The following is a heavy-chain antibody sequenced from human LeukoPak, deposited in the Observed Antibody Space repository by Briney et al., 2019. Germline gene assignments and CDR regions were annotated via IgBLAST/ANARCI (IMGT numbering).Heavy chain of an antibody. J-gene: IGHJ4*02. Sequence: ASVKASCKASGYTFTSYAMNWVRQAPGQGLEWMGWINPNSGGTNYAQKFQGRVTMTRDTSISTAYMELSRLRSDDTAVYYCARDRYCGGDCGIDYWGQGTLVTVSS. CDR3: ARDRYCGGDCGIDY. D-gene: IGHD2-21*02. CDR1: GYTFTSYA. V-gene: IGHV1-2*02. CDR2: INPNSGGT.